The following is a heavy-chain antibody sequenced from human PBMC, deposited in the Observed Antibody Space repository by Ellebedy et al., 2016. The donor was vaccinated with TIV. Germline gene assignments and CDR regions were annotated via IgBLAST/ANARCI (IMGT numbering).Heavy chain of an antibody. V-gene: IGHV3-33*08. Sequence: GESLKISCAASGFTFSAYAMHWVRQAPGEGLEWVALIGYDGSDEKYADSVKGRFTISRDNSRNAMYLQMNSLRAEDTAVYYCAREREAGWRLRLGELSSIWGQGTLVTVSS. CDR3: AREREAGWRLRLGELSSI. J-gene: IGHJ4*02. CDR2: IGYDGSDE. CDR1: GFTFSAYA. D-gene: IGHD3-16*02.